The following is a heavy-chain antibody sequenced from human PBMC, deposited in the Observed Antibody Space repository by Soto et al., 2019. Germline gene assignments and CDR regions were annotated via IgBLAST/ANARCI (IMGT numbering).Heavy chain of an antibody. D-gene: IGHD1-20*01. V-gene: IGHV4-31*03. CDR2: IYYNGTT. Sequence: SETLSLTCTVIGGSIRSPNFSWSWIRQHPGKGPEWIGNIYYNGTTTYSPSLESRLTISLDPSKNQFSLTLKSVTAADTAVYYCARPTYNSGSPFDYWGQGTLVTAPQ. J-gene: IGHJ4*02. CDR1: GGSIRSPNFS. CDR3: ARPTYNSGSPFDY.